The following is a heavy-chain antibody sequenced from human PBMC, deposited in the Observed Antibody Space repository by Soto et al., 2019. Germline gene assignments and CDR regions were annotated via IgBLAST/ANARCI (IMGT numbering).Heavy chain of an antibody. D-gene: IGHD4-17*01. V-gene: IGHV1-8*01. CDR1: GYTFTSHD. CDR3: ARWDYGVYARFDF. Sequence: QVQLVQSGAEVKKPGASVKVSCKASGYTFTSHDINWVRQATGQGLEWMGCMNPNSGNTGYAQKFQGRVTMTRNTSISTAYMELRSLRSEDTAVYYCARWDYGVYARFDFWGQGTLVTVSS. CDR2: MNPNSGNT. J-gene: IGHJ4*02.